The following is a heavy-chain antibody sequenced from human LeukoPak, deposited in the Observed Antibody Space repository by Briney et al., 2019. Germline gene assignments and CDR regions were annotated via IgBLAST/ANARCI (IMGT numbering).Heavy chain of an antibody. V-gene: IGHV4-39*01. CDR2: INYSGST. CDR3: ASEPYGSGSFLGAVDI. Sequence: SETLTLSCAVSEDSIRSNAYYWGCIRQPPGKELEWIESINYSGSTYYNPSLTSRATIAKDSSKNQFSLKLSSVTAATIAYYSCASEPYGSGSFLGAVDIWGQGTSVTVSS. D-gene: IGHD3-10*01. CDR1: EDSIRSNAYY. J-gene: IGHJ3*02.